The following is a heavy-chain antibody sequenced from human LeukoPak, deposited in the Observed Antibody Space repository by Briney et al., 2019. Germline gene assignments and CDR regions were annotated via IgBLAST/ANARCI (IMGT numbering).Heavy chain of an antibody. CDR1: GFTFSDYY. D-gene: IGHD5-12*01. CDR2: ISSSGTYT. CDR3: ARERSSGSATNDY. V-gene: IGHV3-11*05. Sequence: GGSLRLSCAASGFTFSDYYMSWIRQAPGKGLEWVSYISSSGTYTDYADSVKGRFTISRDNAKSSLYLQMNSLRAEDTAVYYCARERSSGSATNDYWGQGTLVTVSS. J-gene: IGHJ4*02.